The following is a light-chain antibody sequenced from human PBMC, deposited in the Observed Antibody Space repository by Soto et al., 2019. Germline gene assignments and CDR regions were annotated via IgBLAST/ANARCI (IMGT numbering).Light chain of an antibody. CDR1: QSVXSSY. CDR2: VAS. J-gene: IGKJ4*01. V-gene: IGKV3-20*01. CDR3: QQYGSSPRT. Sequence: DILLTQSPGALSFIRGERATLSCRASQSVXSSYLAWYQQNPGQAPRLPXDVASSRDTGSPDRLSGSGSATDFTLPISRLGPEDFAVFYCQQYGSSPRTFGGGTKVDIK.